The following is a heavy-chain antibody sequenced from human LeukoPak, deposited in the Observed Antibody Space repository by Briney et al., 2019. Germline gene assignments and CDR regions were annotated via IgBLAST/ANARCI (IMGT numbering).Heavy chain of an antibody. CDR2: INPNSGGT. CDR3: ARDFGPLSSSWWGFDY. D-gene: IGHD6-13*01. V-gene: IGHV1-2*02. Sequence: GASVKVSCKASGYTFTGYYMHWVRQAPGQGLEWMGWINPNSGGTNYAQKFQGRVTMTRDTSISTAYMELSRLRSDDTAVYYCARDFGPLSSSWWGFDYWGQGTLVTVSS. J-gene: IGHJ4*02. CDR1: GYTFTGYY.